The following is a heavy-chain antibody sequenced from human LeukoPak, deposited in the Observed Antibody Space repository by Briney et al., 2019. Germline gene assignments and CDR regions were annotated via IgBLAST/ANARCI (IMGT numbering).Heavy chain of an antibody. Sequence: GGSLRLSCAASGFTFSSYGMHWVRQAPGKGLEWVAVISYDGSNKYYADSVKGRFTISRDNSKNTLYLQMNSLRAEDTAVYYCAKGRIYDSSGWFDYWGQGTLVTVSP. V-gene: IGHV3-30*18. CDR3: AKGRIYDSSGWFDY. CDR1: GFTFSSYG. D-gene: IGHD3-22*01. CDR2: ISYDGSNK. J-gene: IGHJ4*02.